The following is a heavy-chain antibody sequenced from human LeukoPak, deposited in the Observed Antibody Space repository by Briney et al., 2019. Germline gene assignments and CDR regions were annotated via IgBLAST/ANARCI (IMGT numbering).Heavy chain of an antibody. J-gene: IGHJ4*02. Sequence: ASVKVSCKASGYTFTSHGISWVRQAPGQGLEWMGWISAYIGNTNDAQKLQGRVTMTTDTSTSTAYMELRSLRSDDTAVYYRARDNYYDSSGYYSYWGQGTLVTVSS. CDR1: GYTFTSHG. D-gene: IGHD3-22*01. V-gene: IGHV1-18*01. CDR2: ISAYIGNT. CDR3: ARDNYYDSSGYYSY.